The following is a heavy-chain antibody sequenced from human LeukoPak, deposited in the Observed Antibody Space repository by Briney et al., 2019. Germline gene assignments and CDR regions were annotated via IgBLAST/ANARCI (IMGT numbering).Heavy chain of an antibody. CDR2: INPNSGGT. J-gene: IGHJ5*02. V-gene: IGHV1-2*06. D-gene: IGHD7-27*01. Sequence: ASVKVSCKASGYTFTGYYMYWVRQAPGQGLEWMGRINPNSGGTNYAQKFQGRVTMTRDTSISTAYMELSRLRPDDTAEHYCARDLLGSSSRPWNQGTLVTVSS. CDR3: ARDLLGSSSRP. CDR1: GYTFTGYY.